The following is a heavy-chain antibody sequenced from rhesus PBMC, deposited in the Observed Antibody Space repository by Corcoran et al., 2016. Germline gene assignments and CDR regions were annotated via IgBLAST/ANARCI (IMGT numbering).Heavy chain of an antibody. D-gene: IGHD5-12*01. Sequence: QVQLQESGPGLVKPSDTPSLTCAVSGGSISGGYDWTWFRQPPGKGLEWIGYIHPDRGSTDYNPSLRNRVTISKDTSKDQFSLRLDSVTAADTAVYYCAREESYSYSSFDSWGQGVLVTVSS. CDR3: AREESYSYSSFDS. CDR2: IHPDRGST. CDR1: GGSISGGYD. V-gene: IGHV4-76*01. J-gene: IGHJ4*01.